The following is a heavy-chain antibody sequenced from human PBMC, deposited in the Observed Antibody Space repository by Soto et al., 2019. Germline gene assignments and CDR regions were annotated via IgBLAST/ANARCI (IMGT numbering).Heavy chain of an antibody. D-gene: IGHD6-19*01. V-gene: IGHV1-69*13. J-gene: IGHJ4*01. CDR3: ARVGGQWLVVSYFHY. CDR2: IIPIFGTA. Sequence: SVKVSCKASGGTFSSYAISWVRQAPGQGLEWMGGIIPIFGTANYAQKFQGRVTITADESTSTAYMELSSLRSEDTAVYYCARVGGQWLVVSYFHYWGHGTLVTVYS. CDR1: GGTFSSYA.